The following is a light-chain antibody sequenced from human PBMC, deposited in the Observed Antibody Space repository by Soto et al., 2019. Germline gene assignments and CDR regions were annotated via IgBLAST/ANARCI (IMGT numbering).Light chain of an antibody. J-gene: IGKJ5*01. CDR2: GAS. CDR3: QQYTDWPSIP. Sequence: LMTQSPATLSLSPGDRATLSCRASQSVTRKLAWYQQTPGQAPRLLIYGASIRATGIPARFSGSGSGTEFILTISSLQSEDFAIYYCQQYTDWPSIPFGQGTRLEIK. CDR1: QSVTRK. V-gene: IGKV3-15*01.